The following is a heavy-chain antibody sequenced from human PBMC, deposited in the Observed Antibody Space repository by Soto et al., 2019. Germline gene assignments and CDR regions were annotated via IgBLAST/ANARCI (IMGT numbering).Heavy chain of an antibody. D-gene: IGHD4-17*01. Sequence: SVGSLRLSGAASGFTFSRYAMHWVRQAPGKGLEWVAVISYDGSNKYYADSVKGRFTISRDNSKNTLYLQMTSLSAEDTAVYYCARNVRALAPGSVTTAGLVDYWGQGTLVTVSS. J-gene: IGHJ4*02. CDR2: ISYDGSNK. CDR3: ARNVRALAPGSVTTAGLVDY. CDR1: GFTFSRYA. V-gene: IGHV3-30-3*01.